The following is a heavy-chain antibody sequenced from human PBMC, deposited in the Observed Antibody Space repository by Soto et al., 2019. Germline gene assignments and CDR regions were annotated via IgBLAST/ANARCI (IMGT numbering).Heavy chain of an antibody. D-gene: IGHD3-3*01. J-gene: IGHJ5*02. CDR1: GYPFTSYV. Sequence: ASLKVSCKASGYPFTSYVSSWVRQAPGQGLEWMGWISAYNGNTNYAQKLQGRVTMTTDTSTSTAYMELRSLRSDDTAVYYCARSSGITIFGVVIIENWFDPWGQGTLVTVSS. CDR2: ISAYNGNT. V-gene: IGHV1-18*01. CDR3: ARSSGITIFGVVIIENWFDP.